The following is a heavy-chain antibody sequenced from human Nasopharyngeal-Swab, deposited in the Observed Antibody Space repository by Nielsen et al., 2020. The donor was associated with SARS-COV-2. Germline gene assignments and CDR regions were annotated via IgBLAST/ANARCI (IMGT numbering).Heavy chain of an antibody. CDR3: ARGGIAARPDYFDY. CDR2: INHSGST. CDR1: GGSFSGYY. D-gene: IGHD6-6*01. V-gene: IGHV4-34*01. J-gene: IGHJ4*02. Sequence: SETLSLTCAVYGGSFSGYYWSWIRQPPGKGLEWIGEINHSGSTNYNPSLRSRVTISVDTSKNQFSLKLSSVTAADTAVYYCARGGIAARPDYFDYWGQGTLVTVSS.